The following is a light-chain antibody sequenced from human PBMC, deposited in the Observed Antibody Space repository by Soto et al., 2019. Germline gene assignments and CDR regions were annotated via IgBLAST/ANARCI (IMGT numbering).Light chain of an antibody. CDR1: ESVSSN. CDR2: DAS. J-gene: IGKJ2*01. V-gene: IGKV3-15*01. Sequence: EIVMTQSPATLSVSPGERATLSCRASESVSSNLAWYQQKPGQAPRLLIFDASTRATGIPARFSGSGSGTEFTLTISSLQSEDFAVYYCQQYNIRPWYTFGQGTKLEIK. CDR3: QQYNIRPWYT.